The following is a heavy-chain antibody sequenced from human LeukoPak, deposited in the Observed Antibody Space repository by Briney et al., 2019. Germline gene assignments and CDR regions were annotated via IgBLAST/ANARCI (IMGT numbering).Heavy chain of an antibody. D-gene: IGHD6-13*01. V-gene: IGHV1-18*01. CDR2: ISASNGNT. CDR1: GYTFTSYG. CDR3: ARYPLSYSSNWHYYFDY. Sequence: VASVKVSCKASGYTFTSYGVSWVRHAPGQGLEWMGWISASNGNTNYAQNLQDRVTMTTATSTSTAYMELRSLRSDDTAVYYCARYPLSYSSNWHYYFDYSGQGTLLTVSS. J-gene: IGHJ4*02.